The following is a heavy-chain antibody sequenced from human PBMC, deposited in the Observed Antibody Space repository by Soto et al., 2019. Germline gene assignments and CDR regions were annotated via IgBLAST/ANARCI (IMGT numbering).Heavy chain of an antibody. CDR2: IFPGDSDV. CDR3: ARRAAAATFDY. CDR1: GYPFTNYY. Sequence: GESLTIFCTASGYPFTNYYIGWVRQMPGKGLEWMGIIFPGDSDVTYSPSFEGQVTISADKSINTAYLQWNSLEASDTAIYFCARRAAAATFDYWGQGTLVTV. V-gene: IGHV5-51*01. D-gene: IGHD6-13*01. J-gene: IGHJ4*02.